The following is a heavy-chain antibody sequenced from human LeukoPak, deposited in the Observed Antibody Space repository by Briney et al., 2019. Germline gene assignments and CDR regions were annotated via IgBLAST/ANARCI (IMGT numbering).Heavy chain of an antibody. J-gene: IGHJ4*02. V-gene: IGHV1-69*10. Sequence: SVKVSSKASGGTFTSYTISWLRQAPAQGLEWMGRIIPILGIANYAQKFQGRVTITADKSTSTAYMELSSLRSEDTAVYYCARERDRTNARRTLSDYWGQGTLVTVSS. CDR3: ARERDRTNARRTLSDY. CDR1: GGTFTSYT. CDR2: IIPILGIA. D-gene: IGHD2-8*01.